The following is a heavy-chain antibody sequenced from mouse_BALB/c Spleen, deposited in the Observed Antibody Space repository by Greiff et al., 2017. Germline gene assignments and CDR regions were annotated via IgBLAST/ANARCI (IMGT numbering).Heavy chain of an antibody. D-gene: IGHD2-2*01. CDR3: AREGYGYDVSAWFAY. CDR1: GYTFTDYN. V-gene: IGHV1S29*02. CDR2: IYPYNGGT. Sequence: EVQLQQSGPELVKPGASVKISCKASGYTFTDYNMHWVKQSHGKSLEWIGYIYPYNGGTGYNQKFKSKATLTVDNSSSTAYMELRSLTSEDSAVYYCAREGYGYDVSAWFAYWGQGTLVTVSA. J-gene: IGHJ3*01.